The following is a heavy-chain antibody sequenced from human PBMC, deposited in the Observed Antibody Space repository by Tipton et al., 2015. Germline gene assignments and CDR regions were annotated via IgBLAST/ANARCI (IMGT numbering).Heavy chain of an antibody. CDR3: ARVLAYCGGGCYNLDY. Sequence: TLSLTCTVSGGSVSSGSYYWSWIRQPPGKGLEWIGYIYYSGSTKYNPSLKSRVTISVDTSKNQFSLKLSSVTAADTAVYYCARVLAYCGGGCYNLDYWGQGTLVTVSS. CDR1: GGSVSSGSYY. J-gene: IGHJ4*02. V-gene: IGHV4-61*01. D-gene: IGHD2-21*02. CDR2: IYYSGST.